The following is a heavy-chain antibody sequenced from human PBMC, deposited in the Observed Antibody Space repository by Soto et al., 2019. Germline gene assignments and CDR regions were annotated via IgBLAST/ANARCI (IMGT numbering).Heavy chain of an antibody. CDR1: GGSFSGYY. CDR2: INHSGST. Sequence: PSETLSLTCAVYGGSFSGYYWSWIRQPPGKGLEWIGEINHSGSTNYNPSLKSRVTISVDTSKNQFSLKLSSVTAAGTAVYYCARKVRGLGFDYWGQGTLVTVSS. J-gene: IGHJ4*02. CDR3: ARKVRGLGFDY. D-gene: IGHD3-10*01. V-gene: IGHV4-34*01.